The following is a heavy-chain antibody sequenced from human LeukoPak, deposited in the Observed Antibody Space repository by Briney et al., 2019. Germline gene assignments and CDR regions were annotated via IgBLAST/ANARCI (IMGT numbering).Heavy chain of an antibody. D-gene: IGHD6-13*01. CDR1: GFTFSSYA. V-gene: IGHV3-23*01. Sequence: PGGSLRLSCAASGFTFSSYAMSWVRQAPGKGLEWGSAISGGGGSTYYADSVKGRFTISRDNSKNTLYLQMNSLRAEDTAVYYCAKNTLYDLAAGTPFDYWGQGTLVTVSS. CDR3: AKNTLYDLAAGTPFDY. CDR2: ISGGGGST. J-gene: IGHJ4*02.